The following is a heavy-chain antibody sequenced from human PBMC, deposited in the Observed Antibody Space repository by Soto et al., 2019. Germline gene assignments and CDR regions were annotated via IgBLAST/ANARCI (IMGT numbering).Heavy chain of an antibody. V-gene: IGHV2-5*02. Sequence: GSGPTLVNPTQTLTLTCTFSGFSLSTSGVGVGWIRQPPGKALEWLALIYWDDDKRYSPSLKSRLTITKDTSKNQVVLTMTNMDPVDTATYYCAYTSGQDSSGYSYYFDYWGQGTLVTSPQ. CDR1: GFSLSTSGVG. CDR3: AYTSGQDSSGYSYYFDY. CDR2: IYWDDDK. D-gene: IGHD3-22*01. J-gene: IGHJ4*02.